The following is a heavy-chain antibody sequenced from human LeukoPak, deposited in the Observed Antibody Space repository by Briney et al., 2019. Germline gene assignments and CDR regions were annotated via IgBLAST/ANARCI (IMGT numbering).Heavy chain of an antibody. CDR1: GFTVANDR. D-gene: IGHD3-10*01. CDR3: VRERFGAIVEN. CDR2: VYGGGNT. J-gene: IGHJ4*02. V-gene: IGHV3-53*01. Sequence: GGSLRLSCAASGFTVANDRMSWVRQPPGRGLEWVSTVYGGGNTAYTDSVKGRFTISRDTSKNTLLLQMNSLRAEDTAVYFCVRERFGAIVENWGQGALVIVSS.